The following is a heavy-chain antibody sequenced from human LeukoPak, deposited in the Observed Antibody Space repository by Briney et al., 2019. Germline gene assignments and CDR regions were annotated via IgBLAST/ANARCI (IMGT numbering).Heavy chain of an antibody. J-gene: IGHJ4*02. D-gene: IGHD3-10*01. Sequence: SETLSLTCTVSGGSISNYYWSWIRQPPGKGLEWIGYIYYSGSTNYNPSLKSRVTISVDTSKNQFSLKLSSVTAADTAVYYCASGDGFGEYWGQGTLVTVSS. CDR3: ASGDGFGEY. CDR2: IYYSGST. CDR1: GGSISNYY. V-gene: IGHV4-59*01.